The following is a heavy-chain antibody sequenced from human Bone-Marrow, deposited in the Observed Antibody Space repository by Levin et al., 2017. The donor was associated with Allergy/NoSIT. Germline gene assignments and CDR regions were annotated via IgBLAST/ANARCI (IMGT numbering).Heavy chain of an antibody. J-gene: IGHJ4*02. CDR2: INPSGGSR. CDR1: GYTLTSYY. CDR3: AREQTHYYESSGYSMGF. D-gene: IGHD3-22*01. V-gene: IGHV1-46*01. Sequence: ASVKVSCRASGYTLTSYYMHWVRQAPGQGLEWMGIINPSGGSRSYAQNFQGRVTMTCDTSTNTVYMELSSLNSEDTAVYYCAREQTHYYESSGYSMGFWGQGTLVTVSS.